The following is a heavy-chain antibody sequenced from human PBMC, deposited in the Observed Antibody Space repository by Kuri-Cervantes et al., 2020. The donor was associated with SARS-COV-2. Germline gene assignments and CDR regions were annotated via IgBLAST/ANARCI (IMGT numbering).Heavy chain of an antibody. CDR3: ARPNSGSYQNPFDY. Sequence: GESLKISCAASGFTFSDYYMSWIRQAPGKGLEWVSYISSSGSTIYYADSVKGRFTISRDNAKNSLYLQMNSLRAKDTAVYYCARPNSGSYQNPFDYWGQGTLVTVSS. D-gene: IGHD1-26*01. CDR2: ISSSGSTI. J-gene: IGHJ4*02. CDR1: GFTFSDYY. V-gene: IGHV3-11*04.